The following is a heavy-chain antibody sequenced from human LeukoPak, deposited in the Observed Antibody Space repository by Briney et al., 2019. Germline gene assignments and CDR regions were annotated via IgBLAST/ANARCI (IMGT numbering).Heavy chain of an antibody. CDR1: GYTFTTYG. V-gene: IGHV3-23*01. D-gene: IGHD1-26*01. Sequence: GGSLRLSRVASGYTFTTYGMSWVRQAPGKGLEWVSGITNNGANTYYADSVKGRFTISRDNSKNTLYLQMNSLRVEDTAVYYCAKIAETSGSYGQGYDYWGQGTLVTVSS. CDR3: AKIAETSGSYGQGYDY. CDR2: ITNNGANT. J-gene: IGHJ4*02.